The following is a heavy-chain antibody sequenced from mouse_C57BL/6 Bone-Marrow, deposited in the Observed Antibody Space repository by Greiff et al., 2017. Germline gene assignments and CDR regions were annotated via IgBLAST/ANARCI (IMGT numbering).Heavy chain of an antibody. CDR3: AREYYSRSAWYFDV. J-gene: IGHJ1*03. CDR1: GYTFTSYW. CDR2: IDPSDSET. Sequence: QVQLQQPGAELVRPGSSVKLSCKASGYTFTSYWMHWVKQRPIQGLEWIGNIDPSDSETHYNQKFKDKATLTVDKSSSTAYMQLSSLTSEDSAVYDCAREYYSRSAWYFDVWGTGTTVTVSS. D-gene: IGHD1-1*01. V-gene: IGHV1-52*01.